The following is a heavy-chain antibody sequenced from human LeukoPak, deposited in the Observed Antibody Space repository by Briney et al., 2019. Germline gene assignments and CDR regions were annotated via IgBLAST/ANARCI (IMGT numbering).Heavy chain of an antibody. CDR1: GFTFSDYY. Sequence: GSLRLSCAASGFTFSDYYMIWIRQAPGKGLESVANIKYDGSEKYYVDSVKGRFTISRDNAKNSLYLQMNSLRAEDTAVYYCARDPTSSWETAFDIWGQGTMVTVSS. V-gene: IGHV3-7*01. CDR2: IKYDGSEK. J-gene: IGHJ3*02. D-gene: IGHD1-26*01. CDR3: ARDPTSSWETAFDI.